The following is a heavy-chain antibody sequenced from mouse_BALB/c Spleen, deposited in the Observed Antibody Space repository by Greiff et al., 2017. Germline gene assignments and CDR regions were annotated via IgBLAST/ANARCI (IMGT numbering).Heavy chain of an antibody. Sequence: VQLQQSGAELAKPGASVKMSCKASGYTFTSYWMHWVKQRPGQGLEWIGYINPSTGYTEYNQKFKDKATLTADKSSSTAYMQLSSLTSEDSAVYYCARSEINYAMDYWGQGTSVTVSS. V-gene: IGHV1-7*01. CDR1: GYTFTSYW. CDR2: INPSTGYT. J-gene: IGHJ4*01. CDR3: ARSEINYAMDY. D-gene: IGHD2-4*01.